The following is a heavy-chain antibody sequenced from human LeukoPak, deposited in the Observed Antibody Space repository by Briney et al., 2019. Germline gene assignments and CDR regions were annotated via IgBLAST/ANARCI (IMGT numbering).Heavy chain of an antibody. CDR2: ISGSGANT. D-gene: IGHD4-17*01. CDR1: GFTFSSYG. CDR3: ATPTTVTTDI. Sequence: GGSLRLSCAASGFTFSSYGMSWVRQAPGKGLEWISGISGSGANTYYADSVKGRFTISRDNSKNTLHLQMNSLRAEDTAVYYCATPTTVTTDIWGQGTMVTVSS. V-gene: IGHV3-23*01. J-gene: IGHJ3*02.